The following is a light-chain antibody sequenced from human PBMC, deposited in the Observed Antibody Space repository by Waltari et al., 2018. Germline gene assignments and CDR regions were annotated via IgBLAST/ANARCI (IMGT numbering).Light chain of an antibody. CDR2: GDD. Sequence: QSVLTPPPSATDTPGQLVTISSSGTSSHIGSKTLRWSHQPPGTAPQLLIYGDDQRPSGVPDRFSASKSGTSASLSISNLQSEDEADYYCGAWDDSLNGYVFGSGTKVNVL. CDR1: SSHIGSKT. J-gene: IGLJ1*01. CDR3: GAWDDSLNGYV. V-gene: IGLV1-44*01.